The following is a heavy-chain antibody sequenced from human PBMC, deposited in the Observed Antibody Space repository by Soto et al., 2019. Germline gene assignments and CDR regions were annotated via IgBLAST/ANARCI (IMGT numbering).Heavy chain of an antibody. CDR3: VRRIAADGKTFDH. CDR2: IYYSGSS. D-gene: IGHD6-13*01. CDR1: GGSISSSTYY. J-gene: IGHJ4*02. Sequence: QLQLQESGPGLVKPSETLSLTCSVSGGSISSSTYYWGWIRQSPGRGLEGIANIYYSGSSYYNPSLKSRVTISADTSKNQYSLKLKSVSAADKAVYHCVRRIAADGKTFDHWGQGTLVTVSS. V-gene: IGHV4-39*01.